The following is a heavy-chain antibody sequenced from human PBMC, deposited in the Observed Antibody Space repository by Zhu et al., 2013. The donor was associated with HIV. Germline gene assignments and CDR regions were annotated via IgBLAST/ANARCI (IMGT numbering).Heavy chain of an antibody. Sequence: QMQLVQSGPEVKKPGTSVKVSCKASGFTFTSSAVQWVRQARGQRLEWIGWIVVGSGNTNYAQKFQERVTITRDMSTSTAYMELSSLRSEDTAVYYCAADFWSDAFDIWGQGTMVTVSS. CDR2: IVVGSGNT. CDR3: AADFWSDAFDI. V-gene: IGHV1-58*01. D-gene: IGHD3-3*01. CDR1: GFTFTSSA. J-gene: IGHJ3*02.